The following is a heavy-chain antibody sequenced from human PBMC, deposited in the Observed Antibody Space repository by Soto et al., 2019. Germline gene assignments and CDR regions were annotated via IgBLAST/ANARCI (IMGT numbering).Heavy chain of an antibody. V-gene: IGHV3-30*18. CDR1: GFTFSCYG. Sequence: GGSLRLSCAASGFTFSCYGMHWVRQAPGKGLEWVAVISYDGSNKYYADSVKGRFTISRDNSKNTLYLQMNSLRAEDTAVYYCAKDGGPHLLQYYFDYWGQGTLVTVSS. J-gene: IGHJ4*02. D-gene: IGHD3-16*01. CDR2: ISYDGSNK. CDR3: AKDGGPHLLQYYFDY.